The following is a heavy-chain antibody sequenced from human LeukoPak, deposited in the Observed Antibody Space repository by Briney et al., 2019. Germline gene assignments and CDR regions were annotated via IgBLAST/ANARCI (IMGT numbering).Heavy chain of an antibody. V-gene: IGHV1-69*01. CDR3: ARSDNWNYDP. CDR1: GGTCSSYA. D-gene: IGHD1-7*01. CDR2: IIPIFGTA. J-gene: IGHJ5*02. Sequence: SVKVSCKASGGTCSSYAISWVRQAPGQGLEWMGGIIPIFGTANYAQKFQGRVTITADESTSTAYMELSSLRSEDTAVYYCARSDNWNYDPWGQGTLVTVSS.